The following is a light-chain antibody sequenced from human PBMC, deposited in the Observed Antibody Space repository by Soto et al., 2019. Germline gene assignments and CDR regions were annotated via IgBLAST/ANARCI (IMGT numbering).Light chain of an antibody. CDR2: DVS. CDR3: SSYTSSSTVL. CDR1: SSDVGGYDY. J-gene: IGLJ2*01. Sequence: QSVLTQPASVSGSPGQSITISCTGASSDVGGYDYVSWYQQYPGKAPELMIYDVSNRPSGVSNRFSGSKSGNTASLTISGLQSEDEADYYCSSYTSSSTVLFGGGTKLTVL. V-gene: IGLV2-14*01.